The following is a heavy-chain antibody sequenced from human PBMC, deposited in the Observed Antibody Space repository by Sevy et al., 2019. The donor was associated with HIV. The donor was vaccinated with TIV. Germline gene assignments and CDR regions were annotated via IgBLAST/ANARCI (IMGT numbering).Heavy chain of an antibody. CDR3: ARDRRTIFGVVTTYYYDYGMDV. V-gene: IGHV3-48*01. CDR2: ISSSSSTI. Sequence: GGSLRLSCAASGFTFSSYSMNWVRQAPGKGLEWVSYISSSSSTIYYADSVKGRFTISRDNAKNSLYLQMNSLRAEDTAVYYCARDRRTIFGVVTTYYYDYGMDVWGQGTTVTVSS. D-gene: IGHD3-3*01. J-gene: IGHJ6*02. CDR1: GFTFSSYS.